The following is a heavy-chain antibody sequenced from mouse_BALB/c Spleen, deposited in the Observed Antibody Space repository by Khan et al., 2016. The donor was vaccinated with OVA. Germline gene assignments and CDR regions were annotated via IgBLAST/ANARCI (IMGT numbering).Heavy chain of an antibody. D-gene: IGHD3-3*01. V-gene: IGHV3-2*02. J-gene: IGHJ3*01. CDR2: INYSGST. Sequence: EVQLQESGPGLVKPSQSLSLTCTVTGYSITSAYAWNWIRQFPGNRLEWMGYINYSGSTSYTPSLKSRITLTRDTSKNQFFLQLNSVTAEDTGTYYCARGRDYWGQGTLVTVSA. CDR1: GYSITSAYA. CDR3: ARGRDY.